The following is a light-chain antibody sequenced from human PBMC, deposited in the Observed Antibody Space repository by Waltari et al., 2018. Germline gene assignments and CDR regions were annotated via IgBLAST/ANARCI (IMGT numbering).Light chain of an antibody. Sequence: DIVMTQSPDSLAVSLGERATINCKSSPSVLYSSNNKNYVAWYHQKPGQPPKLLVYWASTRESGVPDRFSGSGSGTDFSLTISSLQAEDVAVYYCQQFYSLPVTFGGGTNVEIK. CDR2: WAS. V-gene: IGKV4-1*01. CDR1: PSVLYSSNNKNY. CDR3: QQFYSLPVT. J-gene: IGKJ4*01.